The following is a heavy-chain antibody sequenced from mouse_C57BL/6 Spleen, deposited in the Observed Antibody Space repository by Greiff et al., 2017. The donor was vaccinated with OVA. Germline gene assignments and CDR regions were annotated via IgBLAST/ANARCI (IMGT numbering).Heavy chain of an antibody. CDR2: IDPSDSET. Sequence: QVQLQQPGAELVRPGSSVKLSCKASGYTFTSYWMHWVKQRPIQGLEWIGNIDPSDSETHYNQKFKDKATLPVDKSSSPAYMQLSSLTSEDSAVYYCARGITTVVEEAMDYWGQGTSVTVSS. J-gene: IGHJ4*01. V-gene: IGHV1-52*01. D-gene: IGHD1-1*01. CDR1: GYTFTSYW. CDR3: ARGITTVVEEAMDY.